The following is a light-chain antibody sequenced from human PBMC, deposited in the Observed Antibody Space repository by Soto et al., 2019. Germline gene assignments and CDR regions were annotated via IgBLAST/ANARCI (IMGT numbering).Light chain of an antibody. CDR2: WAS. J-gene: IGKJ4*01. CDR3: QQYYSIPLP. V-gene: IGKV4-1*01. CDR1: QSVLYSSNNKNY. Sequence: DIVMTQSPDSLAVSLGERATINCKSSQSVLYSSNNKNYLVWYQQKPGQPPKLLINWASTRESGVPDRFSGSGSGTDFTLTISSLQAEDVAVYYCQQYYSIPLPFGGGTKVQIK.